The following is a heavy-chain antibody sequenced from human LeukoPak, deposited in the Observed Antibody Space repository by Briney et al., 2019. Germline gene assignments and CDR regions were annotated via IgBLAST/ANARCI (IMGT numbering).Heavy chain of an antibody. V-gene: IGHV4-39*01. CDR3: ARHRDDYDDYVWNY. D-gene: IGHD4-17*01. CDR1: GDSISSSSYY. Sequence: SETLSLTCTVSGDSISSSSYYWGWIRQPPGKGLEWIGSIYYSESTYYNPSLKSRVTMSVDTSKNQFSLKLSSVTAADTAMYYCARHRDDYDDYVWNYWGQGTLVTVSS. CDR2: IYYSEST. J-gene: IGHJ4*02.